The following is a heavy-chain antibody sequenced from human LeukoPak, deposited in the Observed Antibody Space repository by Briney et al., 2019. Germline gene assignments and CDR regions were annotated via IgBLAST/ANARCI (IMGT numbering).Heavy chain of an antibody. J-gene: IGHJ6*02. Sequence: ASVKVSCKASGYTFTGYYMHWVRQAPGQGLEWMGIINPSGGSTSYAQKFQGRVTMTRDTSTSTVYMELSSLRSEDTAVYYCAREHDSKVPYYCGMDVWGQGTTVTVSS. CDR2: INPSGGST. V-gene: IGHV1-46*01. D-gene: IGHD3-22*01. CDR3: AREHDSKVPYYCGMDV. CDR1: GYTFTGYY.